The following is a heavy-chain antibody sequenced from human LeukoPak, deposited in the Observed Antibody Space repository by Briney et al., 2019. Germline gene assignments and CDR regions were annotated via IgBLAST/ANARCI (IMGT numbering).Heavy chain of an antibody. Sequence: SETLSLTCTVSGVSISSSSYYWGWIRQPPGKGLEWIGSIYYSGSTSYNPSLKSRVTISVDTSKNQFSLKLSSVTAADTAVYYCARVPVTTDYYYYGMDVWGQGTTVTVSS. J-gene: IGHJ6*02. CDR1: GVSISSSSYY. CDR3: ARVPVTTDYYYYGMDV. CDR2: IYYSGST. V-gene: IGHV4-39*07. D-gene: IGHD4-17*01.